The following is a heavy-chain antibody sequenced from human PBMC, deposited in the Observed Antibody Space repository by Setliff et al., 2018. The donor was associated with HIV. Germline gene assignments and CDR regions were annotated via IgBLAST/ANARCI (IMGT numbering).Heavy chain of an antibody. Sequence: PSETLSLTCAASGGSFSAYYWSWIRQPPGEGLEWIGEINHSGSTNYNPSLKSRVTISIDTSRKQFSLRLNSVTAADTAIYYCAREERGWSNRGAFDIWGQGTMVTVSS. CDR3: AREERGWSNRGAFDI. CDR2: INHSGST. CDR1: GGSFSAYY. D-gene: IGHD6-19*01. J-gene: IGHJ3*02. V-gene: IGHV4-34*01.